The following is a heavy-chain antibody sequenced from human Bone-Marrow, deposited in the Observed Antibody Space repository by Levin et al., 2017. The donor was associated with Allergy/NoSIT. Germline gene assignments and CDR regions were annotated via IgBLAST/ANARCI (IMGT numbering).Heavy chain of an antibody. Sequence: PGGSLRLSCAASGFTFSNYAVNWFRQAPGKGLEWVALISHDGNDEYYADSVKGRFTISRDNSRNTVSLQMNGLTPGDTAVYFCGRDIILDYWGQGTLVTVSS. J-gene: IGHJ4*02. D-gene: IGHD3-10*01. CDR3: GRDIILDY. V-gene: IGHV3-30-3*01. CDR1: GFTFSNYA. CDR2: ISHDGNDE.